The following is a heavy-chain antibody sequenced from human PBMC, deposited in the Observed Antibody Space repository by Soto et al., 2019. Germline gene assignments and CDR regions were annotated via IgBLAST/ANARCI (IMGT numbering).Heavy chain of an antibody. J-gene: IGHJ6*02. CDR3: ARDSRGYGMDV. Sequence: PSETLSLTCTVSGGSISSGDYCWSWIRQPPGKGLEWIGYIYYSGSTYYNPSLKSRVTISVDTSKNQFSLKLSSVTAADTAVYYCARDSRGYGMDVWGQGTTVTVSS. CDR2: IYYSGST. CDR1: GGSISSGDYC. V-gene: IGHV4-30-4*01. D-gene: IGHD6-13*01.